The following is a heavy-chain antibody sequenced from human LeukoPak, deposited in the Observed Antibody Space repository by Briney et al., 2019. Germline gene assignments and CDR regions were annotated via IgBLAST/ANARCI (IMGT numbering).Heavy chain of an antibody. Sequence: GGSLRLSCAASGFTFSDYSMNWVRQAPGKGLEWLSYISSSSRTIYYADSVRGRFTVSRDNAKDSLYLQLNSLRAEDTAFYYCAKKDYWGQGTLVTVSS. CDR3: AKKDY. J-gene: IGHJ4*02. CDR2: ISSSSRTI. V-gene: IGHV3-48*01. CDR1: GFTFSDYS.